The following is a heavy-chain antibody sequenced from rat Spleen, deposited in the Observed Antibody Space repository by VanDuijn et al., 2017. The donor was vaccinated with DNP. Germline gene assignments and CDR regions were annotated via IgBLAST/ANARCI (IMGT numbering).Heavy chain of an antibody. CDR3: ARPDY. Sequence: EVQLVESGGGLVQPGRSLKLSCPASSLTLSDYNMAWVRQAPKRGLEWVATIIYDGSSTYYRDSVKGRFTISRDNAKRILYLQMDSLRSEDTATYYCARPDYWGQGVMVTVSS. V-gene: IGHV5S10*01. CDR1: SLTLSDYN. CDR2: IIYDGSST. J-gene: IGHJ2*01.